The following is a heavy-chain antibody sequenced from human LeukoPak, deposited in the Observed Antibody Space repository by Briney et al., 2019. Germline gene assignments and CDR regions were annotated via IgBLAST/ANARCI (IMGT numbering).Heavy chain of an antibody. D-gene: IGHD2-21*02. Sequence: SETLSLTCAVSGVSMSAYQWSWVRQSPEKGLEWIGCINTKGETSYNPSFKSRVTTSVDTSKSQFSLRLTSVTAADTAVYYCATSNDAKTAPFDHWGQGAPVTVSS. V-gene: IGHV4-4*09. J-gene: IGHJ4*02. CDR3: ATSNDAKTAPFDH. CDR2: INTKGET. CDR1: GVSMSAYQ.